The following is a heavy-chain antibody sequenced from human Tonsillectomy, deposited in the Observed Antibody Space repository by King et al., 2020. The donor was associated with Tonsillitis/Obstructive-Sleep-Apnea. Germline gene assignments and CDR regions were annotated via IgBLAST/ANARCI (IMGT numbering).Heavy chain of an antibody. J-gene: IGHJ3*02. V-gene: IGHV3-48*02. CDR2: ISSSSSTT. CDR1: GFTFSSYS. Sequence: DVQLVESGGGLVQPGGSLRLSCAVSGFTFSSYSMNWVRQAPGKGLEWVSYISSSSSTTNYADSVKGRFTISRDNAKNSLYLQMNSLRDEDTAVYYCAGDLSGDVFDAFDIWGQGTMVTVSS. D-gene: IGHD2-21*01. CDR3: AGDLSGDVFDAFDI.